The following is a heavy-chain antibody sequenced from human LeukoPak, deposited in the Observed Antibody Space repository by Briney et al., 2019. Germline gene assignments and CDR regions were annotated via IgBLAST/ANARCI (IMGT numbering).Heavy chain of an antibody. V-gene: IGHV3-23*01. Sequence: GGSLRLSCAASGFTFSNYAMNWVRQAPGRGLEWVSAISGSGGSTYYADSVKGRFTISRDNSKNTLYLQMNSLRAEDTAVYYCARGAWGDLTFWGQGTLVTVSS. D-gene: IGHD2-21*02. CDR3: ARGAWGDLTF. J-gene: IGHJ4*02. CDR2: ISGSGGST. CDR1: GFTFSNYA.